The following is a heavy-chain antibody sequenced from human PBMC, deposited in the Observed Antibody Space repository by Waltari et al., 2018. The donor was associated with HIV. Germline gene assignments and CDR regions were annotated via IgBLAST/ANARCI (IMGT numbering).Heavy chain of an antibody. CDR2: IDRSGTT. J-gene: IGHJ3*02. D-gene: IGHD3-22*01. CDR1: ASSVSRGYY. Sequence: QVQLQDSGPGLVKPSEALSLTCKVRASSVSRGYYWGWIRQSPGKGLEWIGRIDRSGTTYYNPSNKSRITILVNMSKNQFSLRLSSVTAADTAVYYCARDQDYYDSSGYTCYAFDMWGPGTMVTVSS. CDR3: ARDQDYYDSSGYTCYAFDM. V-gene: IGHV4-38-2*02.